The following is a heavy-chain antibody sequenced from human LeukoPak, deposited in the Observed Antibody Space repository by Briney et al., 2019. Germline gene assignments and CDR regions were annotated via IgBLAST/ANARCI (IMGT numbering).Heavy chain of an antibody. D-gene: IGHD1-26*01. J-gene: IGHJ3*02. V-gene: IGHV1-46*01. CDR2: INPSGGST. Sequence: ASVKVSCKASGYTFTSYYMHWVRQAPGQGLEWMGIINPSGGSTIYAQKFQGRVTMTRDKSTSTVYMELSSLRSEDTAVYYCAKVLGATRRHDAFDIWGQGTMVTISS. CDR3: AKVLGATRRHDAFDI. CDR1: GYTFTSYY.